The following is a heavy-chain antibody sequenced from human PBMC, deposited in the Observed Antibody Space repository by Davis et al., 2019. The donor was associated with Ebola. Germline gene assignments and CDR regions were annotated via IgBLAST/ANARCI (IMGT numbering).Heavy chain of an antibody. J-gene: IGHJ6*02. V-gene: IGHV4-34*01. CDR3: ASTTDSSSRLNYYYGMDV. CDR1: GGSFSGYY. Sequence: PSETLSLTCAVYGGSFSGYYWSWIRQPPGKGLEWIGEINHSGSTNYNPSLKSRVTISVDTSKNQFSLKLSSVTAADTAVYYCASTTDSSSRLNYYYGMDVWGQGTTVTVSS. CDR2: INHSGST. D-gene: IGHD6-6*01.